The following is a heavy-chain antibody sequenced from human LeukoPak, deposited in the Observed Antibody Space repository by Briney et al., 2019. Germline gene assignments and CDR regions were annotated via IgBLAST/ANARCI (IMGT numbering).Heavy chain of an antibody. CDR1: GFTFSSNA. V-gene: IGHV3-23*01. J-gene: IGHJ4*02. CDR3: AKDAMVYYYGSGGSVFDY. D-gene: IGHD3-10*01. CDR2: ISGSAGST. Sequence: GGSLRLSCAASGFTFSSNAMSWVRQAPGKGLEWVSAISGSAGSTYYADSVKGRFTISRANSKTTLYLQMNSLRAEDTAVYSCAKDAMVYYYGSGGSVFDYWGQGTLVTVSS.